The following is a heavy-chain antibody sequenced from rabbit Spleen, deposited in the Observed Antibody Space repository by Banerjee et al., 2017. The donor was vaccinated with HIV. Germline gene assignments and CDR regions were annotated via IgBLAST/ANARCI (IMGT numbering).Heavy chain of an antibody. V-gene: IGHV1S45*01. J-gene: IGHJ4*01. CDR1: GFSFGDRDV. CDR3: ARSVNNNDRFNL. Sequence: QEQLVESGGGLVQPTGSLTLTCKASGFSFGDRDVMCWVRQAPGKGLEWIACINAATGKPVYATWAKGRFTISRTSSTTVTLRMTSLTAADRAAHFCARSVNNNDRFNLWGQGTLVTVS. CDR2: INAATGKP.